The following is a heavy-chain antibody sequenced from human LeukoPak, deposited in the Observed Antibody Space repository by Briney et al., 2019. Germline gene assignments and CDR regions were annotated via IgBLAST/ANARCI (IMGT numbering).Heavy chain of an antibody. CDR2: IYTSGST. Sequence: SETLSLTCTVSGGSISSYYWSWIRQPAGKGLEWIGRIYTSGSTNYNPSLKSRVTMSVDTSKNQFSPKLSSVTAADTAVYYCARDQYYYDSSGYPLFDYWGQGTLVTVSS. J-gene: IGHJ4*02. CDR1: GGSISSYY. D-gene: IGHD3-22*01. CDR3: ARDQYYYDSSGYPLFDY. V-gene: IGHV4-4*07.